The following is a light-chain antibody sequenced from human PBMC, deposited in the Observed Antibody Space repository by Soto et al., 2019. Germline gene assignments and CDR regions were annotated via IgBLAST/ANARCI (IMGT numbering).Light chain of an antibody. CDR2: DAS. Sequence: EIVLTQSPATLSLSPGERATLSCRASQSVSSYLAWYQQKPGQAPRLLIYDASNRATGIPARFSGSGSGTDFTLNISSLEPEDFAVYYCQQRRNWPITFGQGTRLEIK. J-gene: IGKJ5*01. V-gene: IGKV3-11*01. CDR1: QSVSSY. CDR3: QQRRNWPIT.